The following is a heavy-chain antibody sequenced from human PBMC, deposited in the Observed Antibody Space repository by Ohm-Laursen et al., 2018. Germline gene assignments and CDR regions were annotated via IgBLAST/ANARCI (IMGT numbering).Heavy chain of an antibody. CDR3: ANHRSATWVHKRFDY. J-gene: IGHJ4*02. Sequence: GSLRLSCTASGFTFNNYAMSWVRQAPGKGLEWVSSISDSGGDTYYADSVKGRFTISRDNSKNTLYLQMNSLRADDTAVYYCANHRSATWVHKRFDYWGQGTLVTVSS. CDR1: GFTFNNYA. CDR2: ISDSGGDT. D-gene: IGHD5-24*01. V-gene: IGHV3-23*01.